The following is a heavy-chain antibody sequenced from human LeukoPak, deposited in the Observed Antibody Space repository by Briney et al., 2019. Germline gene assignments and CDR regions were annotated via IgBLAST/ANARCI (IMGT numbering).Heavy chain of an antibody. Sequence: SETLSLTCAVYDGSLSGYFWSWTRQPPGKGLEWIGEISHSGSTNYNPSFKSRVTMSVDTSKNQVSLKLTSVTAADTAVYYCARGHGYIWGMSGYWGQGTLVTVSS. V-gene: IGHV4-34*01. D-gene: IGHD3-16*01. CDR2: ISHSGST. CDR1: DGSLSGYF. CDR3: ARGHGYIWGMSGY. J-gene: IGHJ4*02.